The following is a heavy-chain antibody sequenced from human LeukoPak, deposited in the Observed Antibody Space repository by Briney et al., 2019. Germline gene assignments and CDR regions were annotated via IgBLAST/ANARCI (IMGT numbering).Heavy chain of an antibody. V-gene: IGHV4-59*01. D-gene: IGHD1-26*01. CDR2: IYYSGST. J-gene: IGHJ3*02. CDR1: GGSISSYY. CDR3: ARDGQPAQVGADAFDI. Sequence: SETLSLTCTVSGGSISSYYWSWIRQPPGKGLEWIGYIYYSGSTNYNPFLKSRVTISVDTSKNQFSLKLSSVTAADTAVYYCARDGQPAQVGADAFDIWGQGTMVTVSS.